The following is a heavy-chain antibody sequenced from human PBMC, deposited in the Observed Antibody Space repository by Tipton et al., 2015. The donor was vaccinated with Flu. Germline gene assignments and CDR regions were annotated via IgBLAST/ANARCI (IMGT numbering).Heavy chain of an antibody. CDR1: GYSISSGYY. V-gene: IGHV4-38-2*01. D-gene: IGHD3-10*02. CDR2: IYHSGST. Sequence: TLSLTCAVSGYSISSGYYWGWVRQPPGKGLEWIGTIYHSGSTYYNPSLKSRLTMSVDTSKNQFSLKLRSVTAADTAVYYCARHTGDSVRGVIDYWGQGTLVTVSS. J-gene: IGHJ4*02. CDR3: ARHTGDSVRGVIDY.